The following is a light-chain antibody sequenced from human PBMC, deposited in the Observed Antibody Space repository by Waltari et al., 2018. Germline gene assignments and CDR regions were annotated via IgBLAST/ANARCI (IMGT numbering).Light chain of an antibody. CDR1: QSVLYSSNNKNY. V-gene: IGKV4-1*01. J-gene: IGKJ2*01. CDR2: WAS. CDR3: QQYYNTPYT. Sequence: DIVMTQSPDSLAVSLGERATINCTPSQSVLYSSNNKNYLAWYQQKPGQPPKLLIYWASTRESGVPDRFSGSGSGTDFTLTISSLQAEDVAVYYCQQYYNTPYTFGQGTKLEIK.